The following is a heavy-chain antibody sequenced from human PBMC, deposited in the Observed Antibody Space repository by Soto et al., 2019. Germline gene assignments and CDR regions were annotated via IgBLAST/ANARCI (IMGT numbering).Heavy chain of an antibody. D-gene: IGHD4-17*01. Sequence: EVQLVESGGGLVKPGGSLRLSCAASGFTFSSHNMNWVRQAPGKGLEWVSCISGSSSYIFYADSVKGRFTISRDNAKNSLYLQMNSLRVEDTDVYYCARTDYGDYVRGAFDIWGQGTMVTVSS. CDR3: ARTDYGDYVRGAFDI. CDR2: ISGSSSYI. CDR1: GFTFSSHN. V-gene: IGHV3-21*01. J-gene: IGHJ3*02.